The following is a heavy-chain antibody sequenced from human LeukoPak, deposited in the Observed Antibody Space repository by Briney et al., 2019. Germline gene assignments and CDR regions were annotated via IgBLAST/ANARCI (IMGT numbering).Heavy chain of an antibody. J-gene: IGHJ4*02. Sequence: PSETLSLTCAVSGDSINTNHWWSWVRQPPGKGLEWIGEVYHSGSTNYNPSLKSRVTISVDKSKNLFSLKLTSVTAADTAVYYCARRTTVTIPFGYWGQGTLVTVSS. CDR3: ARRTTVTIPFGY. CDR1: GDSINTNHW. D-gene: IGHD4-11*01. CDR2: VYHSGST. V-gene: IGHV4-4*02.